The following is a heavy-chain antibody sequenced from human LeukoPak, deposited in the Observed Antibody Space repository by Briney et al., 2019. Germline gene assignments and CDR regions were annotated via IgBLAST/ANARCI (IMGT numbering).Heavy chain of an antibody. J-gene: IGHJ4*02. CDR2: IHYSGST. CDR1: GGSISGYY. V-gene: IGHV4-59*12. Sequence: PSETLSLTCTVSGGSISGYYWSWIRQPPGKGLEYIGYIHYSGSTTYNPSLKSRVTISVDTSKNQFSLKLSSVTAADTAVYYCARDYYDSSGYYYALWGQGTLVTVS. D-gene: IGHD3-22*01. CDR3: ARDYYDSSGYYYAL.